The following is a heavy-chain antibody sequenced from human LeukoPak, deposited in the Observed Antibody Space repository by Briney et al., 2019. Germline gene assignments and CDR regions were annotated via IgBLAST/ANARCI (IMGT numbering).Heavy chain of an antibody. D-gene: IGHD2-15*01. CDR2: ISGSGGST. CDR1: GFTFSDYY. CDR3: AKARDCSGGSCWWFDY. Sequence: GGSLRLSCAASGFTFSDYYMSWIRQAPGKGLEWVSAISGSGGSTYYADSVKGRFTISRDNSKNTLYLQMNSLRAEDTAVYYCAKARDCSGGSCWWFDYWGQGTLVTVSS. V-gene: IGHV3-23*01. J-gene: IGHJ4*02.